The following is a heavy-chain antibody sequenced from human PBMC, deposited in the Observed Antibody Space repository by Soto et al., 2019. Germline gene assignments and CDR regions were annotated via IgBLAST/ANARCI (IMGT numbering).Heavy chain of an antibody. CDR3: VSPEGYYDSSGYTLDY. J-gene: IGHJ4*02. CDR2: MFYSGNT. CDR1: GGSISSSGCY. Sequence: SETLCVTCTVAGGSISSSGCYWGWIRQPPGKGLEWIGSMFYSGNTYYNPSLKSRVTLSIDTSKNQFSLKLNSVTAADTAVYYCVSPEGYYDSSGYTLDYWGQGTLVTVSS. V-gene: IGHV4-39*01. D-gene: IGHD3-22*01.